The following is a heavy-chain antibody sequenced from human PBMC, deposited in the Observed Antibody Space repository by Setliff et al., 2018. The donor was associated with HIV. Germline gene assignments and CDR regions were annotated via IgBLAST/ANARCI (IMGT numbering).Heavy chain of an antibody. J-gene: IGHJ5*02. V-gene: IGHV4-4*02. Sequence: SETLSLTCAVAGGSISSNWWSWVRQSPGKGLEWIGEIYHSGSTNYNPSLKSRVTFSVDTSKNQFSLKLSSVTAADSAVYFCARHASGDSVSPISYWFDPWGQGTLVTVSS. CDR2: IYHSGST. CDR1: GGSISSNW. D-gene: IGHD4-17*01. CDR3: ARHASGDSVSPISYWFDP.